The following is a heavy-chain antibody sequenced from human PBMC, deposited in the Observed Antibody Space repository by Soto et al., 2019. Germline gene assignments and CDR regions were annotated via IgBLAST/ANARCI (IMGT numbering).Heavy chain of an antibody. Sequence: PSETLSLTCTVSGGSISSSSYYWGWIRQPPGKGLEWIGSIYYSGSTYYNPSLKSRVTISVDTSKNQFSLKLSSVTAADTAVYYCARRIAAAGTTLDYWGQGTLVTVSS. J-gene: IGHJ4*02. CDR2: IYYSGST. CDR3: ARRIAAAGTTLDY. V-gene: IGHV4-39*01. D-gene: IGHD6-13*01. CDR1: GGSISSSSYY.